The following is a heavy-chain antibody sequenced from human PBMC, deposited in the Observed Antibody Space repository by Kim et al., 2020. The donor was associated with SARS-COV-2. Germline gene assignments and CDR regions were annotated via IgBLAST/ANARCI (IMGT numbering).Heavy chain of an antibody. CDR2: ISGSGDRT. Sequence: GGSLRLSCVVSGFTFSSYAMNWVRQAPGKGLEWVSGISGSGDRTYNADSVKGRFTISRDNFKNTLYLQMSSLRAEDTAIYYCAKNVGELSLGLLDYWGQG. CDR1: GFTFSSYA. J-gene: IGHJ4*02. D-gene: IGHD3-16*01. V-gene: IGHV3-23*01. CDR3: AKNVGELSLGLLDY.